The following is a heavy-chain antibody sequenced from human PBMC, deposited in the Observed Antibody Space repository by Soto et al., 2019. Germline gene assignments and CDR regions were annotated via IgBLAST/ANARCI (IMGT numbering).Heavy chain of an antibody. V-gene: IGHV1-8*01. Sequence: QVQLVQSGAEVKKPGASVKVSCKASGYTFTNYDINWVRQATGQGLEWMGLMIPNSGNTVYAQKFQDRVTMTRTTSISTAYMELSSLTSEDTAVYYCVRGSSGWSDPWGQGPLVTVSS. D-gene: IGHD6-19*01. CDR3: VRGSSGWSDP. J-gene: IGHJ5*02. CDR1: GYTFTNYD. CDR2: MIPNSGNT.